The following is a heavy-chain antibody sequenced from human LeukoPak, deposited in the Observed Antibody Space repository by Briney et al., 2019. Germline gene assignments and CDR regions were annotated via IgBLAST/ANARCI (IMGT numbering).Heavy chain of an antibody. V-gene: IGHV4-39*01. CDR1: GGSISSSSYY. D-gene: IGHD3-22*01. CDR2: ICYSRST. J-gene: IGHJ2*01. Sequence: SETLSLTCTVSGGSISSSSYYWGWIRQPPGKGLEWIVSICYSRSTYYNPSLKSRVTISVDTSKNQFSLKLSSLTAADTAVYYCARGVTMIVVVIHDWYFDLWGRGTLVTVSS. CDR3: ARGVTMIVVVIHDWYFDL.